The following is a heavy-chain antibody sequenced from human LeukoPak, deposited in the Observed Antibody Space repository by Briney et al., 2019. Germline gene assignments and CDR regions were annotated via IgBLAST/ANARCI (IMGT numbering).Heavy chain of an antibody. CDR2: IYTSGST. CDR1: GGYISSHY. CDR3: ARDVPASIATYYFDY. D-gene: IGHD6-6*01. J-gene: IGHJ4*02. Sequence: SETLSLTCTVSGGYISSHYCSWIRQPAGKGLEWIGRIYTSGSTNYNPSLKSRVTMSLDTSKNQFSLKLSSVTAADTAVYYCARDVPASIATYYFDYWGQGTLVTVSP. V-gene: IGHV4-4*07.